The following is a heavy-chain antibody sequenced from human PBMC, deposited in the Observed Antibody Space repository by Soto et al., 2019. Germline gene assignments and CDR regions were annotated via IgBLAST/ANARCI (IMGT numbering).Heavy chain of an antibody. CDR3: VRVSVLSSLSPHGWFDP. CDR2: IIPIFGTP. CDR1: GGTFSSYG. V-gene: IGHV1-69*12. J-gene: IGHJ5*02. Sequence: QVQLVQSGAEVKKPGSSVKVSCKASGGTFSSYGISWVRQAPGQGLEWMGGIIPIFGTPNYAQKFQGRVTITADESTSTAYMELSSLRSADTAVYFCVRVSVLSSLSPHGWFDPGGQGTLVAGSS. D-gene: IGHD3-3*02.